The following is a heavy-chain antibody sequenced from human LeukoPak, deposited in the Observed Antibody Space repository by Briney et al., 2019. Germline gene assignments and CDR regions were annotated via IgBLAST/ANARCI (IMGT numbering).Heavy chain of an antibody. J-gene: IGHJ4*01. CDR3: ARALPREVTLDY. CDR1: IFNFFSYG. Sequence: QPGGSLRLSCVASIFNFFSYGMQWVRQAPGKGLVWVSRIFTDGSTTSYADSVKGRFTISRDNARNTLYLQMNSLRVEDTAVYYCARALPREVTLDYWGQGTLVTVSP. D-gene: IGHD2-21*02. V-gene: IGHV3-74*01. CDR2: IFTDGSTT.